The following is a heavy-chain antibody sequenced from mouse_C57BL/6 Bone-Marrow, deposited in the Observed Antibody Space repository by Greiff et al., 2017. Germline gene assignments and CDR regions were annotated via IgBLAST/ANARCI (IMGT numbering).Heavy chain of an antibody. Sequence: QVQLQQPGAELVKPGASVKMSCKASGYTFTSYWLTWVKQRPGQGLEWIGDLYPGSGSTNYNAKFKSKATLTVDTSYSTAYLQLSSLTSEDSAVYYWASAGWFAYWGQGTLVTVSA. V-gene: IGHV1-55*01. CDR3: ASAGWFAY. CDR1: GYTFTSYW. CDR2: LYPGSGST. J-gene: IGHJ3*01.